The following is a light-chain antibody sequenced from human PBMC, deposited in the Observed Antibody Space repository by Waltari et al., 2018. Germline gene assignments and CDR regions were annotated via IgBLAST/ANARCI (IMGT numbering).Light chain of an antibody. CDR2: DVN. Sequence: SALTQPASVSGSPGQSIPVSCTGTSSDVGGYNSVSWYQQHPGKAPKLMIYDVNNRPSGVSNRFSGSKFDNTASLTISGLQSEDEADYYCCSYSSHISVLFGGGTKLTVL. V-gene: IGLV2-14*03. CDR3: CSYSSHISVL. J-gene: IGLJ2*01. CDR1: SSDVGGYNS.